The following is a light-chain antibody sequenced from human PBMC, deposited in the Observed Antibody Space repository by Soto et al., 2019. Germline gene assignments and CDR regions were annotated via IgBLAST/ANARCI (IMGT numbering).Light chain of an antibody. V-gene: IGLV2-8*01. CDR2: EVS. Sequence: QSALTQPPSASGSPGQSVTISCTGTSSDVGGYNYVSWYQQHPGKAPKLMIYEVSKRPSGVPDRFSGSKSGNTGSLTVSGLQAEDEADYYCSSYAGSNNLGVFGTGTKVTVL. CDR1: SSDVGGYNY. CDR3: SSYAGSNNLGV. J-gene: IGLJ1*01.